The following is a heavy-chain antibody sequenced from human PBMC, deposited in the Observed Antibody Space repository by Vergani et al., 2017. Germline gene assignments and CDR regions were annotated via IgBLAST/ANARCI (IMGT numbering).Heavy chain of an antibody. CDR2: INHSGSI. CDR3: ARGTQPPWGYYYYYYMDV. D-gene: IGHD7-27*01. J-gene: IGHJ6*03. Sequence: QVQLQQWGAGLLKPSETLSLTCAVYGGSFSGYYWSWIRQPPGKGLEWIGEINHSGSINYNPSLKSRVTISVDTSKNQLSLKLSSVTAADTAVYYCARGTQPPWGYYYYYYMDVWGKG. V-gene: IGHV4-34*01. CDR1: GGSFSGYY.